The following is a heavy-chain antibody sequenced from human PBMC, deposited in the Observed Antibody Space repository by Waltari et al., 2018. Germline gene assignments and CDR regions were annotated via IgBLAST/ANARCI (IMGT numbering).Heavy chain of an antibody. J-gene: IGHJ4*01. CDR3: VRDRTGYDY. D-gene: IGHD5-12*01. CDR1: GSTFSTYE. CDR2: ISSSGSTI. Sequence: EVQLVESGGGLVQPGGSLRLSCTASGSTFSTYEMNWVRQAPGKGLEWVSYISSSGSTIYSADSMKGRFIISRDNAKSSLYLQMNSLRAEDTAVYYYVRDRTGYDYWGHGTLVTVSS. V-gene: IGHV3-48*03.